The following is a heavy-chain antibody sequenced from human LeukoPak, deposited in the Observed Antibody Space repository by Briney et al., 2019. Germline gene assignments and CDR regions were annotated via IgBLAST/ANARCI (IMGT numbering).Heavy chain of an antibody. Sequence: GGSLRLSCAASGFTFDDYTMHWVRQAPGKGLEWVSLISWDGGSTYYADSVKGRFTISRDNSKNSLYLQMNSLRTEDTALYYCGGVDDYGMDVWGQGTTVTVSS. CDR1: GFTFDDYT. V-gene: IGHV3-43*01. J-gene: IGHJ6*02. CDR3: GGVDDYGMDV. CDR2: ISWDGGST. D-gene: IGHD5/OR15-5a*01.